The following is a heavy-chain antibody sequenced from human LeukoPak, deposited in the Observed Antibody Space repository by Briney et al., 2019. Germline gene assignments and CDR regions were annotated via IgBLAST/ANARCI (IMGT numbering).Heavy chain of an antibody. CDR3: ARVDNGGFTWSLYYFDY. V-gene: IGHV1-18*01. D-gene: IGHD1-14*01. J-gene: IGHJ4*02. CDR1: GYSFISYG. Sequence: ASVTVSFKASGYSFISYGLYWVRQAPGQGLEWMGWISPYNGNTNYAQNLQGRVTMTTDTSTSTAYMELRSLRSDDTAVYYCARVDNGGFTWSLYYFDYWGQGTLVTVSS. CDR2: ISPYNGNT.